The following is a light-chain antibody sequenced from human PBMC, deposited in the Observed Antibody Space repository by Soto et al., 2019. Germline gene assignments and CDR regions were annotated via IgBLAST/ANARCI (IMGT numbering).Light chain of an antibody. CDR2: GNN. CDR1: SPNIGAGYD. V-gene: IGLV1-40*01. J-gene: IGLJ3*02. CDR3: QSYDSSLSGLWV. Sequence: QSVLTQPPSVSGAPGQRVTISCTGSSPNIGAGYDVHWYQQLPGAAPKLLIYGNNNRPSGVPDRFSGSKSGTSASLAITGLQAEDEADYYCQSYDSSLSGLWVFGGGTKVTVL.